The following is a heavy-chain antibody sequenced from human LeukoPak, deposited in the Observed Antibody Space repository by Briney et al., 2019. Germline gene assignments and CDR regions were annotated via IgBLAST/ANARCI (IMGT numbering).Heavy chain of an antibody. Sequence: ASVKVSCKASGYTFTGYYIHWVRQAPGQGLEWMGRINPNSGGTNYAQKFQGRVTMTRDTSISTALMELSRLTSDDTAVYYCARGRSSWSNLYYFDYWGQGTLVTVSS. J-gene: IGHJ4*02. D-gene: IGHD6-13*01. CDR2: INPNSGGT. V-gene: IGHV1-2*06. CDR3: ARGRSSWSNLYYFDY. CDR1: GYTFTGYY.